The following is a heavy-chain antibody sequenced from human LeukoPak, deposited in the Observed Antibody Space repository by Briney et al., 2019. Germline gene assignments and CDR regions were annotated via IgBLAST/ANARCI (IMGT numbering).Heavy chain of an antibody. J-gene: IGHJ4*02. CDR1: DGSFSGYY. D-gene: IGHD3-16*01. CDR3: AKDLGYDYVWGEGNLYDY. Sequence: SETLSLICAVYDGSFSGYYWSWIRQPPGKGLEWIGEINHSGSTNYNPSLKSRVTISLDTSKSQFSLKVRYVTAADTAVYYCAKDLGYDYVWGEGNLYDYWGQGTLVTVSS. CDR2: INHSGST. V-gene: IGHV4-34*01.